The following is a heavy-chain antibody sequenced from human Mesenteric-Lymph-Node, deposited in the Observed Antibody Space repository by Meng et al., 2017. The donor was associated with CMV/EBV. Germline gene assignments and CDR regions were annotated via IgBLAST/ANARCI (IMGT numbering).Heavy chain of an antibody. J-gene: IGHJ6*02. D-gene: IGHD6-6*01. CDR2: IRYDGSNK. V-gene: IGHV3-30*02. CDR1: GFTFSSYG. Sequence: GGSLRLSCAAPGFTFSSYGMHWVRQAPGKGLEWVAFIRYDGSNKYYADSVKGRFTISRDNSENTLSLQMNSLRADDTAVYYCARDPAARRGGGRYYYYGMDVWGQGTTVTVSS. CDR3: ARDPAARRGGGRYYYYGMDV.